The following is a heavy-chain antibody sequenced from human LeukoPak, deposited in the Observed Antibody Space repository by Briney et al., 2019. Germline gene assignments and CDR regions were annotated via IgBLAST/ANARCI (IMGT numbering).Heavy chain of an antibody. CDR3: AKVPYSDYGAGRPPFMDA. CDR1: GFTFSSYA. Sequence: PGGSLRLSCAASGFTFSSYAMSWVRQAPGKGLDWVATISDSGDNTYYADSVEGRFTISRDNSKNTLYLQMNTLRDEDMSIYYWAKVPYSDYGAGRPPFMDAWGQGTTVAIAS. V-gene: IGHV3-23*01. CDR2: ISDSGDNT. J-gene: IGHJ6*02. D-gene: IGHD3-10*01.